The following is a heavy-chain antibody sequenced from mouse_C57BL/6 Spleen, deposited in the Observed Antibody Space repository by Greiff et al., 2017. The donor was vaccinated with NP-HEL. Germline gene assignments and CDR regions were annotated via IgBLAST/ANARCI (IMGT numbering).Heavy chain of an antibody. CDR3: ARSGSLGYYYAMDY. D-gene: IGHD3-1*01. Sequence: QVQLKESGAELARPGASVKMSCKASGYTFTSYTMHWVKQRPGQGLEWIGYINPSSGYTKYNQKFKDKATLTADKSSSTAYMQLSSLTSEDSAVYYCARSGSLGYYYAMDYWGQGTSVTVSS. CDR2: INPSSGYT. V-gene: IGHV1-4*01. J-gene: IGHJ4*01. CDR1: GYTFTSYT.